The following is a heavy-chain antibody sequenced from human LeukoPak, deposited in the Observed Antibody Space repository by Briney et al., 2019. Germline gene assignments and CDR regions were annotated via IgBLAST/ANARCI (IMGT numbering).Heavy chain of an antibody. Sequence: GSLRLSCAASGFTFSTHDLNWVRQAPGKGLEWIGEINHTGRTNYKPSLKSRVTISVDSSKNQFSLRLNSVTAADTAVYYCARVDYSDSSRHFDYWGQGILVTVSS. CDR1: GFTFSTHD. CDR3: ARVDYSDSSRHFDY. J-gene: IGHJ4*02. V-gene: IGHV4-34*01. D-gene: IGHD4-11*01. CDR2: INHTGRT.